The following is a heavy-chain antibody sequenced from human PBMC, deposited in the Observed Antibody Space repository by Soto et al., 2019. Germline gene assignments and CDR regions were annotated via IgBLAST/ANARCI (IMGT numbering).Heavy chain of an antibody. J-gene: IGHJ6*02. V-gene: IGHV3-21*01. CDR1: GFTFSSYS. CDR2: ISSSSSYI. D-gene: IGHD6-19*01. Sequence: EVQLVESGGGLVKPGGSLRLSCAASGFTFSSYSMNWVRQAPGKGLEWVSSISSSSSYIYYADSVKGRFTISRDNAKNSLDLQKNSVEEEDTAVDYCAICRQQCEYCMDVWGRGTTVTVSS. CDR3: AICRQQCEYCMDV.